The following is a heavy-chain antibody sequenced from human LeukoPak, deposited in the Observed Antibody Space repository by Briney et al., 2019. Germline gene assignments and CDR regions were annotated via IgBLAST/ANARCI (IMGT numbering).Heavy chain of an antibody. Sequence: PGGSLRLSCAASGFTVSSNYMSWVRQAPGKGLEWVSVIYSGGSTYYADSVKGRFTISRDNSKNTLYPQMNSLRAEDTAVYYCARDLQIAARQGSYFDYWGQGTLVTVSS. D-gene: IGHD6-6*01. V-gene: IGHV3-66*01. CDR1: GFTVSSNY. J-gene: IGHJ4*02. CDR3: ARDLQIAARQGSYFDY. CDR2: IYSGGST.